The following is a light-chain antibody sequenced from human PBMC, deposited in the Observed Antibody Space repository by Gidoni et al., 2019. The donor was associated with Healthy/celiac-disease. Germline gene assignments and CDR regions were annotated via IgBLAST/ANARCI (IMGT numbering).Light chain of an antibody. V-gene: IGLV3-21*02. CDR2: DYS. CDR3: QVWDSSSDHPVV. CDR1: NIGSKS. J-gene: IGLJ2*01. Sequence: SYVLTQPPSVSVAPGQTARITCGGNNIGSKSVHWYQQKPGQAPVLVVYDYSDRPSGIPERFSGSNSGNTATLTISRVEAGDEADYSCQVWDSSSDHPVVFGGGTKLTVL.